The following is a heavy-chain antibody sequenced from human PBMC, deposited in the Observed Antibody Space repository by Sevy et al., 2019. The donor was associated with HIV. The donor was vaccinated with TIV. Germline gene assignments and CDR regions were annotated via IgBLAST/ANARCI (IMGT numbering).Heavy chain of an antibody. CDR2: IFPDDSDI. CDR3: ARARGMPHYYYGMDV. V-gene: IGHV5-51*01. J-gene: IGHJ6*02. D-gene: IGHD1-26*01. Sequence: GESLKISCKGSGYSCSTYWIAWVRQMPGKGLEWMGIIFPDDSDIRYSPSYQGQVTISADNSISTAYLQWSSLKASDTATYYCARARGMPHYYYGMDVWGQGTTVTVSS. CDR1: GYSCSTYW.